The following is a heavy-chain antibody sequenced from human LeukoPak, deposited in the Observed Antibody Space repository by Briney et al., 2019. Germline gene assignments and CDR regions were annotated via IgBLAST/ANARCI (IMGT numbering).Heavy chain of an antibody. D-gene: IGHD3-22*01. Sequence: SVKVSCKASGYTFTSYDISWVRQAPGQGLEWMGGIIPIFGTANYAQKFQGRVTITADESTSTAYMELSSLRSEDTAVYYCASPGDSSGYYWYYFDYWGQGTLVTVSS. CDR3: ASPGDSSGYYWYYFDY. CDR1: GYTFTSYD. V-gene: IGHV1-69*13. J-gene: IGHJ4*02. CDR2: IIPIFGTA.